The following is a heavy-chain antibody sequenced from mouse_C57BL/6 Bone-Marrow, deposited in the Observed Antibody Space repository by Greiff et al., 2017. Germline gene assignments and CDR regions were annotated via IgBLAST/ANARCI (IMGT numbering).Heavy chain of an antibody. CDR2: ISGGGGNT. V-gene: IGHV5-9*01. J-gene: IGHJ4*01. CDR3: AKHEPAVVDYAMDY. Sequence: EVKLVESGGGLVKPGGSLKLSCAASGFTFSSYTMSWVRQTPEKRLDWVATISGGGGNTYYPDSVKGRFTISRDNAKNTLYLQMSSLRSEDTALYYCAKHEPAVVDYAMDYWGQGTSVTVSS. D-gene: IGHD1-1*01. CDR1: GFTFSSYT.